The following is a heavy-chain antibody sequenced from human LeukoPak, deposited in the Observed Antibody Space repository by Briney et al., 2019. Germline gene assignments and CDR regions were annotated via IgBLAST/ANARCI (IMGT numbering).Heavy chain of an antibody. CDR2: IKPDASEN. CDR3: VRGGTYWTVS. J-gene: IGHJ5*01. D-gene: IGHD3-16*01. Sequence: AGSLSLTCAAPGFVFSGSYMNWVRKGPWKGLEWVATIKPDASENSHVDSVSGRFTISRDNTNDSLFLQMNSLRVDDTAVYYCVRGGTYWTVSWGQGTLVNVS. CDR1: GFVFSGSY. V-gene: IGHV3-7*02.